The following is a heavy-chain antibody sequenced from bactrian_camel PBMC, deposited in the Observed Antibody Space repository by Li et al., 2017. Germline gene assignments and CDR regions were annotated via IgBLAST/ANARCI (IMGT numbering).Heavy chain of an antibody. Sequence: HVQLVESGGGLVQPGGSLTLSCAASGFTFGIYWMYWVRQAPGKGLEWVSSISNGGGTTYYADSVKGRFTISRDNAKNTIYLQMNSLKPEDTAVYYCVREVSFVAWGYWGQGTQVTVS. CDR2: ISNGGGTT. V-gene: IGHV3S1*01. D-gene: IGHD6*01. CDR3: VREVSFVAWGY. J-gene: IGHJ6*01. CDR1: GFTFGIYW.